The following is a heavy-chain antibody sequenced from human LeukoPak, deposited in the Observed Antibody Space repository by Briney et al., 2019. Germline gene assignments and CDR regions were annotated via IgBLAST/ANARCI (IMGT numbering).Heavy chain of an antibody. J-gene: IGHJ6*04. CDR2: ISAYNGNT. Sequence: ASVKVSFKASGYTFTSYGISWVRQAPGQGLEGMGWISAYNGNTNYAQKLQGRVTMTTDTSTSTAYMELRSLRSDDTAVYYCARDGCSSTSCYGYGMDVWGKGTTVSVSS. CDR3: ARDGCSSTSCYGYGMDV. V-gene: IGHV1-18*04. D-gene: IGHD2-2*01. CDR1: GYTFTSYG.